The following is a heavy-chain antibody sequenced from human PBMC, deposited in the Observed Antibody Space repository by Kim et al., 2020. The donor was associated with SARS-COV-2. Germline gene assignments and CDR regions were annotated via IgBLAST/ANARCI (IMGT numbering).Heavy chain of an antibody. J-gene: IGHJ4*02. CDR1: GFTFSSYG. CDR3: ASRRYTGTYYYFDY. Sequence: GGSLRLSCAASGFTFSSYGMHWVRQAPGKGLVWVSRMKSDDGSTSYADSVKGRFTVSRDNAKSTLYLQMNSLRAEDTAVYYCASRRYTGTYYYFDYWGQGTLVTVPS. V-gene: IGHV3-74*01. CDR2: MKSDDGST. D-gene: IGHD1-26*01.